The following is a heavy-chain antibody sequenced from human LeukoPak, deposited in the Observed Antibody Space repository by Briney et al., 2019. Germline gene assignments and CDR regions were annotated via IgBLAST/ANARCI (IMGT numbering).Heavy chain of an antibody. V-gene: IGHV4-59*01. J-gene: IGHJ6*02. CDR1: GGSISSYY. CDR2: SYYSGST. Sequence: SKTLSLTCTVSGGSISSYYWSWIRQPPGKGLEWIGYSYYSGSTNYNPSLKSRVTISVDTSKNQFSLKLSSVTAADTAVYYCARGSGGYYLYYYYGMDVWGQGTTVTVSS. D-gene: IGHD3-22*01. CDR3: ARGSGGYYLYYYYGMDV.